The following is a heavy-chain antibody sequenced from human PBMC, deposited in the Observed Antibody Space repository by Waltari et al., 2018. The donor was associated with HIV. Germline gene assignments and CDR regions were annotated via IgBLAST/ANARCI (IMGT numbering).Heavy chain of an antibody. D-gene: IGHD3-9*01. V-gene: IGHV3-48*01. CDR3: ARFKDDILTGYTPVGGMDV. CDR1: GFTFSSYS. J-gene: IGHJ6*02. CDR2: ISSSSKTI. Sequence: EVQLVESGGGLVQPGGSLRLSCAASGFTFSSYSMNLVRPAPGKGLGWVSYISSSSKTIYYADSVKGRFTISRDNAKNSLYLQMNSLRAEDTAVYYCARFKDDILTGYTPVGGMDVWGQGTTVTVSS.